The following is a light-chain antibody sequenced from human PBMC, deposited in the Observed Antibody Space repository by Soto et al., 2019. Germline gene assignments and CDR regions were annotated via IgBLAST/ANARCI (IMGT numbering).Light chain of an antibody. CDR3: QQYVSPPWT. J-gene: IGKJ1*01. Sequence: EIVLTQSPCTLSLSPGERATLSCRASQSLSKTYLAWYQKKPGQAPRLLIDGASSRATGTPDRFSGSGSGTDFILTISRLEPEDFAVYYCQQYVSPPWTFGQGTKV. CDR2: GAS. V-gene: IGKV3-20*01. CDR1: QSLSKTY.